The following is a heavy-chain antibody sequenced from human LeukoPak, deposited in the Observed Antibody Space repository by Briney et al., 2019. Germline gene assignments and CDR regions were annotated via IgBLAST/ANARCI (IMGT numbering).Heavy chain of an antibody. CDR3: ARHSHDYGDQGYFDY. CDR1: GGSISSYY. V-gene: IGHV4-59*08. CDR2: IYYSGST. Sequence: MSSETLSLTCTVSGGSISSYYWSWIRQPPGKGLEWLGYIYYSGSTNYNPSLKSRVTISVDTSKNQFSLKLSSVTAADTAVYYCARHSHDYGDQGYFDYWGQGTLVTVSS. D-gene: IGHD4-17*01. J-gene: IGHJ4*02.